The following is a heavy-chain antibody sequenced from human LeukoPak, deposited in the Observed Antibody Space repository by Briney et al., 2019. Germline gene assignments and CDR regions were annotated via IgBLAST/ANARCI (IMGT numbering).Heavy chain of an antibody. Sequence: SETLSLTCAVYGGSFSGYYWSWIRQPPGKGLEWIGEINHSGSTNYNPSLKSRVTISVDTSKNQFSLKLSSVTAADTAVYYCARDTPYYYDGSGLGTNTTIDYWGQGTLVTVSS. J-gene: IGHJ4*02. D-gene: IGHD3-22*01. V-gene: IGHV4-34*01. CDR3: ARDTPYYYDGSGLGTNTTIDY. CDR1: GGSFSGYY. CDR2: INHSGST.